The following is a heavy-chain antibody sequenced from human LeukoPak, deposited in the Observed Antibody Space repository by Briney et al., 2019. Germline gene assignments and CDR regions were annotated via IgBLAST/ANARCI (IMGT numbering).Heavy chain of an antibody. J-gene: IGHJ5*02. CDR3: ARSYGDYTYNWFDP. D-gene: IGHD4-17*01. Sequence: ASVKVSCKASGGTFSSYAISWVRQAPGQGLEWMGGIIPIFGTANYAQKFQGRVTITADESTSTAYMELSSLRSEDTAVYYCARSYGDYTYNWFDPWGQGTLVTVSS. CDR1: GGTFSSYA. CDR2: IIPIFGTA. V-gene: IGHV1-69*13.